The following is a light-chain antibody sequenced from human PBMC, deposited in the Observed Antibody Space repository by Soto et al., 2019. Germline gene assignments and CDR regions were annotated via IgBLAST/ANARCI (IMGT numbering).Light chain of an antibody. J-gene: IGLJ3*02. CDR1: NSDVGSYDL. CDR3: CSFAGATIGV. CDR2: EVS. Sequence: QSVLTQPASVSGSPGQSITIPCTGTNSDVGSYDLVSWYQHRPGNVPKLIIFEVSKRPSGISDRFSGSKSGNTASLTISGLQPEDESDYYCCSFAGATIGVFGGGTKLTVL. V-gene: IGLV2-23*02.